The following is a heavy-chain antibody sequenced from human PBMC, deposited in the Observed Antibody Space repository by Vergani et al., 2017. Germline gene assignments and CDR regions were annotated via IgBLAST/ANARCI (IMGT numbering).Heavy chain of an antibody. CDR3: AKDWGFAPYSTGVARGLIDY. CDR1: GFTFRSYA. J-gene: IGHJ4*02. D-gene: IGHD5-12*01. CDR2: MSYDGNKS. Sequence: QVQLVESGGGVVQPGTSMRLSCAASGFTFRSYAMHWVRQAPGKGLEWVAVMSYDGNKSSYADSVKGRFTVSRDSSKRTQYLQMNSLRAEDTAVYYCAKDWGFAPYSTGVARGLIDYWGQGTLVIVSS. V-gene: IGHV3-30*18.